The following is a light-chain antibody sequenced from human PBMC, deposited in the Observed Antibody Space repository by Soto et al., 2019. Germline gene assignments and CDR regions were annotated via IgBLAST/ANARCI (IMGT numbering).Light chain of an antibody. J-gene: IGLJ1*01. CDR3: SSQGV. V-gene: IGLV2-8*01. Sequence: QSVLTQPPSASGSPGQSVTISCTGTSSDVGGYNYVSWYQQHPGKAPKLMIYEVSKRPSGVPDRFSGSKSDNTASLTVSGLQAEDEADYSCSSQGVFGTGTKVTVL. CDR1: SSDVGGYNY. CDR2: EVS.